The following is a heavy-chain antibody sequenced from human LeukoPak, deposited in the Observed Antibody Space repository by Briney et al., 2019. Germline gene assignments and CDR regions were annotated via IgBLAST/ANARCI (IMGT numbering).Heavy chain of an antibody. CDR3: AKGGGWSPAVLFDY. CDR2: IKRDGSDK. CDR1: GFTFSSYW. Sequence: GGSLRLSCAASGFTFSSYWMSWVRQAPGKGLEWVANIKRDGSDKYYLASVKGRFTISRDNAKNSLYLQMNSLRAEDTAVYYCAKGGGWSPAVLFDYWGQGTLVTVSS. J-gene: IGHJ4*02. D-gene: IGHD6-19*01. V-gene: IGHV3-7*03.